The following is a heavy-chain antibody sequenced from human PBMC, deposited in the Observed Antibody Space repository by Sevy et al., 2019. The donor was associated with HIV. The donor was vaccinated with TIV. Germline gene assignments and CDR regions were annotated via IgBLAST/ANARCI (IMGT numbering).Heavy chain of an antibody. V-gene: IGHV3-30-3*01. CDR2: ISYDGSNK. CDR1: GFTFGSYA. J-gene: IGHJ6*02. Sequence: GGSLRLSCAASGFTFGSYAMDWVRQAPGKGLEWVAVISYDGSNKYYADSVKGRFTISRDNSKNTLYLQMNSLRAEDTAVYYCAREAFVLGNFYGMDVWGPGTSVNVSS. CDR3: AREAFVLGNFYGMDV. D-gene: IGHD3-3*01.